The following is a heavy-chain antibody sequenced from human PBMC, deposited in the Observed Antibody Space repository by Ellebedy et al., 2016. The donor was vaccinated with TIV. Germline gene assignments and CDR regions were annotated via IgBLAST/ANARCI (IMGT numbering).Heavy chain of an antibody. V-gene: IGHV5-51*01. J-gene: IGHJ1*01. CDR2: IYPGDSDT. Sequence: GESLKISXKGSGYSFTNYWIGWVRQMPGKGLEWMGMIYPGDSDTKYNPSFQGQVTISADKSISTAYLQWSSLQASDTAMYYCASSGSQIYAEYFEHWGRGTLVTVSS. CDR1: GYSFTNYW. CDR3: ASSGSQIYAEYFEH. D-gene: IGHD1-26*01.